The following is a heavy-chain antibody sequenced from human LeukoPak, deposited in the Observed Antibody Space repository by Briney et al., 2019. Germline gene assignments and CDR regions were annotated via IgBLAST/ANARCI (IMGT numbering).Heavy chain of an antibody. J-gene: IGHJ6*02. Sequence: PGGSLRLSCAASGFTFDDYAMHWVRQAPGKGLEWVSGISWNSGSIGYADSVKGRFTISRDNAKNSLYLQMNSLRAEDTAVYYCARDYYYGSGSYQFPSRYYGMDVWGQGTTVTVSS. D-gene: IGHD3-10*01. CDR1: GFTFDDYA. CDR2: ISWNSGSI. CDR3: ARDYYYGSGSYQFPSRYYGMDV. V-gene: IGHV3-9*01.